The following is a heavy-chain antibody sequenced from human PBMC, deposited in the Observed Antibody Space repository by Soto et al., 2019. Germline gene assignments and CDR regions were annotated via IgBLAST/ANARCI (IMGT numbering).Heavy chain of an antibody. CDR3: AKDTYYDILTGYSNHYYYYGMDV. CDR1: GFTFSSYA. J-gene: IGHJ6*02. CDR2: ISGSGGST. Sequence: QPGGSLRLSCAASGFTFSSYAMSWVRQAPGKGLEWVSAISGSGGSTYYADSVKGRFTISRDNSKNTLYLQMNSLRAEDTSVYYCAKDTYYDILTGYSNHYYYYGMDVWGQGTTVTVSS. V-gene: IGHV3-23*01. D-gene: IGHD3-9*01.